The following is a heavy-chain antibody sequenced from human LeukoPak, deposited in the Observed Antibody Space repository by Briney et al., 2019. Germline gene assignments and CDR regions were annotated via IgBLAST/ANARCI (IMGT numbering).Heavy chain of an antibody. CDR1: GFTFSSYD. V-gene: IGHV3-33*06. J-gene: IGHJ4*02. Sequence: GGSLRLSCAASGFTFSSYDMHWVRQAPGKGLEWVAVIWYDGSNKYYAASVKGRFTISRDNSKNTLYLQMNSLRAEDTAVYYCAKDRGYSYGLDYWGQGTLVTVSS. D-gene: IGHD5-18*01. CDR2: IWYDGSNK. CDR3: AKDRGYSYGLDY.